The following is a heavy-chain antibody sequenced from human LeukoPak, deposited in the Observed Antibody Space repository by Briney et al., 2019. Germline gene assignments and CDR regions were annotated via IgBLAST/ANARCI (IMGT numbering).Heavy chain of an antibody. V-gene: IGHV3-30-3*01. Sequence: PGRSLRLSCAASGFTFSSYAMHWVRQAPGKGLEWVAVISYDGSNKYYADSVKGRFTISRDNSKNTLYLQMNSLRAEDTAVYYCARDLRPYYDSTSGPRWLDYWGQGTLVTVSS. CDR2: ISYDGSNK. CDR1: GFTFSSYA. J-gene: IGHJ4*02. D-gene: IGHD3-22*01. CDR3: ARDLRPYYDSTSGPRWLDY.